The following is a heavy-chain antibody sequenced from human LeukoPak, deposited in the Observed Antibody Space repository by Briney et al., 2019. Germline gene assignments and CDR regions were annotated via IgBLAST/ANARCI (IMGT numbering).Heavy chain of an antibody. Sequence: GGSLRLSCAASGFVFSTYWMSWVRQAPGKGLEWVANIKQDESKRYYVDSVKGRFTISRDNAKSLLSLQMSSLRAEDTAVYYCARAGRGTYFSVDAFDLWGQGTMVTVSS. CDR3: ARAGRGTYFSVDAFDL. V-gene: IGHV3-7*01. CDR1: GFVFSTYW. D-gene: IGHD1-26*01. CDR2: IKQDESKR. J-gene: IGHJ3*01.